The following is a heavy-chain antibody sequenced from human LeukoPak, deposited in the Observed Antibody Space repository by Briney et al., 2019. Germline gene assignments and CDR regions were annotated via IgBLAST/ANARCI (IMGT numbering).Heavy chain of an antibody. CDR3: ARGQYSAHDY. J-gene: IGHJ4*02. CDR2: TYYRSKWYN. V-gene: IGHV6-1*01. CDR1: GDSVSRNSVA. Sequence: SQTLSLTCAISGDSVSRNSVAWNWIRQSPSRGLEWLGRTYYRSKWYNDYAVSVRSRISINPDTSKNQFSLQLNSVTPEDTAVYYCARGQYSAHDYWGQGTLVTVAS. D-gene: IGHD4-11*01.